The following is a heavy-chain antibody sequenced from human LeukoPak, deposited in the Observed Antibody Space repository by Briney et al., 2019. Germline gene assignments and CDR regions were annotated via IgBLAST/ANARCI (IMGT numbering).Heavy chain of an antibody. CDR2: IYPGDSDT. J-gene: IGHJ4*02. CDR3: ARQSLRYCSSTSCYSPADY. Sequence: GESLKISCKGSGYSFTSYWIGWVRQMPGKGLEWMGIIYPGDSDTRYSPSFQGQVTISADKSISTAYLQRSSLKASDTAMYYCARQSLRYCSSTSCYSPADYWGQGTLVTVSS. CDR1: GYSFTSYW. V-gene: IGHV5-51*01. D-gene: IGHD2-2*02.